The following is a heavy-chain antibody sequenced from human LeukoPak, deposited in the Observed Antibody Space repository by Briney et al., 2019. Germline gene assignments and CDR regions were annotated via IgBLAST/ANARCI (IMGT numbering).Heavy chain of an antibody. J-gene: IGHJ4*02. CDR2: ISGGAGST. Sequence: GGSLRLSCAASAITFSTYAMGWVRQAPGKGLECVSVISGGAGSTYYADSVKGRFTISRDNSKNTLYLQMNSLRAEDTAVYYCAKPKYSSSRGYFDYWGQGTLVTVSS. CDR3: AKPKYSSSRGYFDY. CDR1: AITFSTYA. D-gene: IGHD6-6*01. V-gene: IGHV3-23*01.